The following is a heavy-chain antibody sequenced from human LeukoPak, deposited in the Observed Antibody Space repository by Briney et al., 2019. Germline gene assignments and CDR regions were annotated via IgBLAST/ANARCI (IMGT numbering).Heavy chain of an antibody. D-gene: IGHD2-2*01. Sequence: GGSLRLSCAASGFTFSDYYMSWIRQAPGKGLEWISYITSDSNIYYADSVKVRFTISRGNSKNTLYLQMNSLRAEDTAVYYCAKEYCSSTSCTAYYMDVWGKGTTVTISS. J-gene: IGHJ6*03. V-gene: IGHV3-11*01. CDR2: ITSDSNI. CDR1: GFTFSDYY. CDR3: AKEYCSSTSCTAYYMDV.